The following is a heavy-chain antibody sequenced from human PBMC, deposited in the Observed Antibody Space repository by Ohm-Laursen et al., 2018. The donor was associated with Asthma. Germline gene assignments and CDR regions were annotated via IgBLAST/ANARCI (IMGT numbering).Heavy chain of an antibody. CDR1: GYTFSRYS. D-gene: IGHD2-2*01. CDR3: ASPVVPAAMGLYDAFDI. CDR2: ISTASTFI. V-gene: IGHV3-21*04. Sequence: SLRLSCAASGYTFSRYSIHWVRQVPGKGLEWVASISTASTFIYYADSVWGRFTTSRDNAKNSVYLQMNSLRAEDTAVYYCASPVVPAAMGLYDAFDIWGQGTMVTVSS. J-gene: IGHJ3*02.